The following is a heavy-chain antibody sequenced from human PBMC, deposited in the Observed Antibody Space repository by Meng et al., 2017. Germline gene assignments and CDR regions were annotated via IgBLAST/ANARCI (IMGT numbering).Heavy chain of an antibody. Sequence: GESLEISWATSGITFDEYGIRWLRPAPGKGLEWVAGIHRNGGSTGYADSVKGRFTNCRDNAKNSLYLQMNSLRAEDTALYYCARDRHARHYYDSSGLDYWGQGTLVTVSS. CDR1: GITFDEYG. V-gene: IGHV3-20*04. CDR3: ARDRHARHYYDSSGLDY. CDR2: IHRNGGST. D-gene: IGHD3-22*01. J-gene: IGHJ4*02.